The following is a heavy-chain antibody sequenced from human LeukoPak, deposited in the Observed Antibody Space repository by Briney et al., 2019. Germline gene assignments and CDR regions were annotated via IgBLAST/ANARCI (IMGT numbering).Heavy chain of an antibody. CDR2: IYSGGST. J-gene: IGHJ5*02. D-gene: IGHD1-14*01. CDR3: AREDSEGGPNWFDP. CDR1: GITVSSNY. Sequence: PGGSLRLSCAASGITVSSNYVSWVRQAPGKGLEWVSFIYSGGSTYYADSVKGRFTVSRDNSQNTVYLQMNSLRAEDTAVYSCAREDSEGGPNWFDPWGQGTLVTVSS. V-gene: IGHV3-53*01.